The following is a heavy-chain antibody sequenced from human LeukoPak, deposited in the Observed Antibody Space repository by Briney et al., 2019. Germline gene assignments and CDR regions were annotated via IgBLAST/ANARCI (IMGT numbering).Heavy chain of an antibody. CDR3: ARGVAAAGIAPGWFDP. Sequence: GGSLRLSCVASRFTSISYAMDWVRPAPGKGLEYVSAISSKGGSTYYANSVNGRFTISRDNSKNKLYLQTGSLRAEDMAVYYCARGVAAAGIAPGWFDPWGQGTLVTVSS. CDR2: ISSKGGST. J-gene: IGHJ5*02. V-gene: IGHV3-64*01. D-gene: IGHD6-13*01. CDR1: RFTSISYA.